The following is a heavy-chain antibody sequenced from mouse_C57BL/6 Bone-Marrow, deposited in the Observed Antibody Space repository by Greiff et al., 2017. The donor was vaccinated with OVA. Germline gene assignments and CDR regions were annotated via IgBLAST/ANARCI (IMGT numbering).Heavy chain of an antibody. V-gene: IGHV1-55*01. CDR2: IYPGSGST. CDR3: AREVYYDYDVGWYFDV. J-gene: IGHJ1*03. CDR1: GYTFTSYW. D-gene: IGHD2-4*01. Sequence: QVQLQQPGAELVKPGASVKMSCKASGYTFTSYWITWVKQRPGQGLEWIGDIYPGSGSTNYNEKFKSKATLTVDPSSSTAYMQLSSLTSEDSAVYYCAREVYYDYDVGWYFDVWGTGTTVTVSS.